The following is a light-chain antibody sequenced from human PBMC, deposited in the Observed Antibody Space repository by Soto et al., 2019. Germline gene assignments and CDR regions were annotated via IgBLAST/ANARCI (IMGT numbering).Light chain of an antibody. J-gene: IGKJ2*01. V-gene: IGKV1-39*01. CDR3: QQSYSTPRT. CDR2: AAS. Sequence: DIPMTQSPSSLSASVGDRVTITCRASQSISSYLNWYQQRPGKAPKVLIYAASTLQSGVPSRFSGSGSGTDFTLTVSNLQPEDFATYYCQQSYSTPRTFGQGTKLEIK. CDR1: QSISSY.